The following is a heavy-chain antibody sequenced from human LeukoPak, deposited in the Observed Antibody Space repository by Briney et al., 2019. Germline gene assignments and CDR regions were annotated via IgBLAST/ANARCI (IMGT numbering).Heavy chain of an antibody. CDR2: ISYSGST. D-gene: IGHD1-26*01. J-gene: IGHJ3*02. CDR1: GGSFSGYY. V-gene: IGHV4-34*01. Sequence: SETLSLTCAVYGGSFSGYYWSWIRQPPGKGLEWIGSISYSGSTYYSPSLKSRVTISVDTSKNQFSLRLSSVTAADTAVYYCARQGGSGRAFDIWGHGTMVTVSS. CDR3: ARQGGSGRAFDI.